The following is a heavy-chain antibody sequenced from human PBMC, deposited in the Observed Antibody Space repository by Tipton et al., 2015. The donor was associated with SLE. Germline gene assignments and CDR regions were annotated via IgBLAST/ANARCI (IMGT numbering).Heavy chain of an antibody. CDR2: IFTDGNV. Sequence: GSLRLSCAASGFIVSNDYMNWVRQAPGKGLEWVSVIFTDGNVNYADSVKGRFTIYRDNSANTLYLQMNNLRVEDTAMYYCATRQGSGWYQSFDYWGQGTLVSVSS. CDR3: ATRQGSGWYQSFDY. V-gene: IGHV3-66*01. D-gene: IGHD6-19*01. J-gene: IGHJ4*02. CDR1: GFIVSNDY.